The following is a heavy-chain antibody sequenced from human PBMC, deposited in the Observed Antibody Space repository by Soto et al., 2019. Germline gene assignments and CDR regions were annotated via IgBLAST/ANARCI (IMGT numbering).Heavy chain of an antibody. J-gene: IGHJ4*02. CDR3: ARETYYDFWSGHYYFDY. Sequence: ASVKVSCKASGYTFPGYYMHWVRQAPGQGLEWMGWISAYNGNTNYAQKLQGRVTMTTDTSTSTAHMELRSLRSDDTAVYYCARETYYDFWSGHYYFDYWGQGTLVTVSS. V-gene: IGHV1-18*04. D-gene: IGHD3-3*01. CDR2: ISAYNGNT. CDR1: GYTFPGYY.